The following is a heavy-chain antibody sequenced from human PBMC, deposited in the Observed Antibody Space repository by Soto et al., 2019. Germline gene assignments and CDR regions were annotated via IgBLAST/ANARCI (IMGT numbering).Heavy chain of an antibody. Sequence: PGESLKISWKGSGYNFTTFWFGWVRQVPGKGLEWMGIIYPGDSETKYSPDFEGQVTISADRSTNTAYLQWRSLRASDTAMYYCARLGFPGAIYFDSWGLGTLVTVSS. V-gene: IGHV5-51*01. J-gene: IGHJ4*02. CDR2: IYPGDSET. CDR1: GYNFTTFW. CDR3: ARLGFPGAIYFDS.